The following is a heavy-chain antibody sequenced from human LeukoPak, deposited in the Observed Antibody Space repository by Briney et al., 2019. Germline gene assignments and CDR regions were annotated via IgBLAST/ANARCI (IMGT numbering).Heavy chain of an antibody. CDR2: INYSGST. D-gene: IGHD6-19*01. J-gene: IGHJ4*02. Sequence: SETLSLTCTVSGGSLSSSSYYWGWIRQPPGNGLEWIGSINYSGSTHHNPSLKSRVTISVDTTKNQFSLKLSSVTAADTAVYYCARQRPEQWLIPYYFDYWGQGTLVSVSS. CDR1: GGSLSSSSYY. CDR3: ARQRPEQWLIPYYFDY. V-gene: IGHV4-39*01.